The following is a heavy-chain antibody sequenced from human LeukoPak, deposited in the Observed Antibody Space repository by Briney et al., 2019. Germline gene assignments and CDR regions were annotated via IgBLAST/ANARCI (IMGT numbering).Heavy chain of an antibody. CDR2: INTNTGNP. V-gene: IGHV7-4-1*02. Sequence: GASVKVSCKASGYTFTSYGISWVRQAPGQGLEWMGWINTNTGNPTYAQGFTGRFVFSLDTSVSTAYLQISSLKAEDTAVYYRARGRPALYSSYYYYMDVWGKGTTVTVSS. D-gene: IGHD6-13*01. CDR1: GYTFTSYG. CDR3: ARGRPALYSSYYYYMDV. J-gene: IGHJ6*03.